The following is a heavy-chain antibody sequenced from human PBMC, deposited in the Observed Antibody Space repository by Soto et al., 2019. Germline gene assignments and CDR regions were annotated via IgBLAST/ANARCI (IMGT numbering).Heavy chain of an antibody. CDR2: IYYSGST. V-gene: IGHV4-30-4*01. J-gene: IGHJ5*02. CDR3: ARVPGESYDSSGYYPIGGFDP. Sequence: SETLSLTCTVSGGSISSGDYYWSWIRQPPGKGLEWIGYIYYSGSTYYNPSLKSRVTISVDTSKNQFSLKLSSVTAADTAVYYCARVPGESYDSSGYYPIGGFDPWGQGTLVTVSS. CDR1: GGSISSGDYY. D-gene: IGHD3-22*01.